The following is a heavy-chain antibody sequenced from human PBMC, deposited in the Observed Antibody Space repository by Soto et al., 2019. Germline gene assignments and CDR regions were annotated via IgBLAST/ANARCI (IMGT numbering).Heavy chain of an antibody. D-gene: IGHD3-10*01. CDR3: AKDLNKVATAHSYGSGSYYDP. CDR1: GFTFSSYA. Sequence: EVLLLESGGGLVQPGGSLRLSCAASGFTFSSYAMSWVRQAPGKGLEWVSAISGSGRSTYYADSVKGRFTISRDNSKNTLYLQMNSLRAEDTAVYYCAKDLNKVATAHSYGSGSYYDPWGQGTLVTVSS. CDR2: ISGSGRST. V-gene: IGHV3-23*01. J-gene: IGHJ5*02.